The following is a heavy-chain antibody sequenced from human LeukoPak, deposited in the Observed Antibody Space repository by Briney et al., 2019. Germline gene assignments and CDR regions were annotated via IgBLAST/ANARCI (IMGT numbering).Heavy chain of an antibody. CDR3: ASEDGAYGSGSYPDY. V-gene: IGHV3-30*04. Sequence: RPGGSLRLSCAASGFTFSSYAMHWVRQAPGKGLEWVAVISYDGSNKYYADSVKGRFTISRDNSKNTLYLQMNSLRAEDTAVYYCASEDGAYGSGSYPDYWGQGTLVTVSS. CDR2: ISYDGSNK. CDR1: GFTFSSYA. D-gene: IGHD3-10*01. J-gene: IGHJ4*02.